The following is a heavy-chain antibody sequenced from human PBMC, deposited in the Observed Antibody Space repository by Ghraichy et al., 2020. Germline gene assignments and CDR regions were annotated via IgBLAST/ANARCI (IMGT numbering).Heavy chain of an antibody. V-gene: IGHV1-2*02. J-gene: IGHJ6*02. CDR2: MNPDGGST. CDR1: GYTFTAHY. D-gene: IGHD3-10*01. Sequence: VKVSCNGSGYTFTAHYLHWVRQAPGQALEWVGWMNPDGGSTNFAPKFEGRVTMTRDTSVSTAYLELRRLTSDDTAVYYCARGSGTYYDFYGMDVWGQGTTVTVSS. CDR3: ARGSGTYYDFYGMDV.